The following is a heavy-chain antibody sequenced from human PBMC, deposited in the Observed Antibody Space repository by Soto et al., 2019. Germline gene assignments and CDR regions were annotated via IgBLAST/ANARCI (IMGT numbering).Heavy chain of an antibody. CDR2: INADYGNT. CDR1: GYTFYSHS. J-gene: IGHJ6*02. CDR3: ARCIQGDYYSGMDV. V-gene: IGHV1-18*01. D-gene: IGHD5-18*01. Sequence: QAQLVQSGAEVRKPGASVKVSCKASGYTFYSHSISWVRQAPGQVLEWMGRINADYGNTQYAQKFRGRVTMTTDTSTTTVYMELTKLRSDDTAVYYWARCIQGDYYSGMDVWGQGTTVTVSS.